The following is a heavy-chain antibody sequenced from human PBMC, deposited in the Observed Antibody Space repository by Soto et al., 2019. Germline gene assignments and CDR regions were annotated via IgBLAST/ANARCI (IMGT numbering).Heavy chain of an antibody. Sequence: SSETLSLTCSVSGAAIKTGGYSWSWIRQPPAGGLEWIGYISRSGNAYYNPSLRSRVTISEDISKNQISLNLTSVNAADTAVYFCARVRDYGSGTLTWFDPWGQGTLVTVSS. V-gene: IGHV4-30-2*01. CDR3: ARVRDYGSGTLTWFDP. D-gene: IGHD3-10*01. J-gene: IGHJ5*02. CDR2: ISRSGNA. CDR1: GAAIKTGGYS.